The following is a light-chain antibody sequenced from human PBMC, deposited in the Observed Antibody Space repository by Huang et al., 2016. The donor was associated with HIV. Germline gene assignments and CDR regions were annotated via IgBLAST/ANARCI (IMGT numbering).Light chain of an antibody. CDR3: QQYNNWPPYT. V-gene: IGKV3-15*01. CDR2: GAS. J-gene: IGKJ2*01. Sequence: EVVMTQSPATLSVSPGERTTLSCRASESVSSSLAWYQQKPGQPPRLLIYGASTRANGIPARFSGRGSGTEFTLTISSLQSEDFAVYYCQQYNNWPPYTFGQGTKLEIK. CDR1: ESVSSS.